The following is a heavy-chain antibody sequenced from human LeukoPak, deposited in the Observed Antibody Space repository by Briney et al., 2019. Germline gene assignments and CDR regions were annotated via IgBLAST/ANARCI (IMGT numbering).Heavy chain of an antibody. J-gene: IGHJ4*02. Sequence: GGSLRLSCAASGFTFSDYYMSWIRQAPGKGLEWVSYISSSGSTKHYADSVRGRFTISRDNAKNSLYLQMNSLRAEDTAVYYCAKDQYCTSTSCYVGYWGQGTLVTVSS. CDR2: ISSSGSTK. V-gene: IGHV3-11*01. CDR1: GFTFSDYY. D-gene: IGHD2-2*01. CDR3: AKDQYCTSTSCYVGY.